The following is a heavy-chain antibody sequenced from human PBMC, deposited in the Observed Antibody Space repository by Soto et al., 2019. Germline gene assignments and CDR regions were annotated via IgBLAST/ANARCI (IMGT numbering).Heavy chain of an antibody. CDR3: ARGVVGARPFDY. CDR2: INHSGST. Sequence: SSETLSLTCAVYGGSFSGYYWSWIRQPPGKGLEWIGEINHSGSTNYNPSLKSRVTISVDTSKNQFSLKLSSVTAADTAVYYCARGVVGARPFDYWGQGTLVTVSS. CDR1: GGSFSGYY. D-gene: IGHD6-6*01. J-gene: IGHJ4*02. V-gene: IGHV4-34*01.